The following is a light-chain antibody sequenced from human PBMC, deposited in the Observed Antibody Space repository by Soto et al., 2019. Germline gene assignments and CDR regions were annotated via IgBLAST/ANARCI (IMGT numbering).Light chain of an antibody. J-gene: IGKJ4*01. CDR3: QKYNSAPLP. Sequence: DIRMTQCPSSLSACVGDRVSIACRASQSISNYLNWYQQRPGKAPKLLIYAASTLQSGVPSRFSGSGSGTDFTVTISSLQPEDVATYYCQKYNSAPLPFGGGTKVDIK. V-gene: IGKV1-27*01. CDR2: AAS. CDR1: QSISNY.